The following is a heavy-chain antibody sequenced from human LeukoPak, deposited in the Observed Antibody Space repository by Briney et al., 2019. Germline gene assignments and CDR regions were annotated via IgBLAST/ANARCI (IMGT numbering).Heavy chain of an antibody. J-gene: IGHJ4*02. CDR3: ARVRGVPGEFSY. Sequence: ATVKVSCKASGYTFTGYYMHWVRQAPGQGLEWMGWINPNSGGTNYAQKFQGRVTTTRDTSISTAYMELSRLRSDDTAVYYCARVRGVPGEFSYWGQGTLVTVSS. CDR1: GYTFTGYY. D-gene: IGHD3-10*01. CDR2: INPNSGGT. V-gene: IGHV1-2*02.